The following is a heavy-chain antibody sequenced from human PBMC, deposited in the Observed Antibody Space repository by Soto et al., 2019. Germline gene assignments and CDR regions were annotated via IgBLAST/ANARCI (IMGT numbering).Heavy chain of an antibody. CDR1: GFTFSSYG. V-gene: IGHV3-30*18. J-gene: IGHJ5*02. CDR2: ISYDGSNK. CDR3: AKGYMVRGVIPLCPIS. Sequence: GGSLRLSCAASGFTFSSYGMHWVRQAPGKGLEWVAVISYDGSNKYYADSVKGRFTISRDNSKNTLYLQMNSLRAEDTAVYYCAKGYMVRGVIPLCPISWGQGPLVTVSS. D-gene: IGHD3-10*01.